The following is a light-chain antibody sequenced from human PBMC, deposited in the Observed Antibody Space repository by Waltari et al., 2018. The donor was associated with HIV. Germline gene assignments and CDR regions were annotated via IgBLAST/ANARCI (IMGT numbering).Light chain of an antibody. V-gene: IGLV2-14*03. CDR3: AVFTDDNTLL. CDR2: DGD. Sequence: SAVTQPASVSGLPGQSITISCTGDVSDFGLYNFVSWYQQHPVKLPRLIVYDGDRRESGISTRFSGYKSGHAACMSISGLRAENEADYYCAVFTDDNTLLFGGGTKVTVL. CDR1: VSDFGLYNF. J-gene: IGLJ3*02.